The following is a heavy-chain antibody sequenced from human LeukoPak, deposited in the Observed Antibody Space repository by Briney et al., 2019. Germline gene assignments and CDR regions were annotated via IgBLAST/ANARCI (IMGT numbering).Heavy chain of an antibody. CDR3: AKDRRGSGWYGYFDY. V-gene: IGHV3-23*01. Sequence: PGGSLRLSCAASGFTFSSYAMSWVRQAPGKGLEWVSAISGSGGSTYYADSVKGRFTISRDNSKNTLYLQMNSVRAEDTAVYYCAKDRRGSGWYGYFDYWGQGTLVTASS. CDR2: ISGSGGST. CDR1: GFTFSSYA. D-gene: IGHD6-19*01. J-gene: IGHJ4*02.